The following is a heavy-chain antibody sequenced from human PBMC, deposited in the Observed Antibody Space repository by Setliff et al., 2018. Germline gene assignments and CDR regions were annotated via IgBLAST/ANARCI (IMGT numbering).Heavy chain of an antibody. CDR1: GGSISSYY. CDR3: ARVTMGGDFDA. D-gene: IGHD1-26*01. Sequence: SETLSLTCIVSGGSISSYYWTWIRQPPGKGLEWIGYIYYSGSTNYNPSLESRVTISVDTSKNQFSLRMTSVTAAGTAVYYCARVTMGGDFDAWGQGTLVTVSS. V-gene: IGHV4-59*01. CDR2: IYYSGST. J-gene: IGHJ4*02.